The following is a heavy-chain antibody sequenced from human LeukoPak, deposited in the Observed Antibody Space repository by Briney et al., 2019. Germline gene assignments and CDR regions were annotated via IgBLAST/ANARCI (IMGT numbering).Heavy chain of an antibody. CDR3: ASPTAVEYSSSSEDY. J-gene: IGHJ4*01. V-gene: IGHV3-30-3*01. CDR2: ISYDGSNK. CDR1: GFTFSSYA. D-gene: IGHD6-6*01. Sequence: GGSLRLSCAASGFTFSSYAMHWVRQAPGKGLEWVAVISYDGSNKYYADSVKGRFTISRDNSKNTLYLQMNSLRAEDTAVYYCASPTAVEYSSSSEDYWGQEPWSPSPQ.